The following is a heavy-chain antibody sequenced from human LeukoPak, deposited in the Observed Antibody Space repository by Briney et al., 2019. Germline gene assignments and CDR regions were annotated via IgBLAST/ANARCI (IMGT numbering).Heavy chain of an antibody. J-gene: IGHJ4*02. Sequence: SETLSLTCAVYGGSFSGYYWSWIRQPPGKGLEWIGEINHSGSTNYNPSLKSRVTISVDTSKNQFSLKLSSVTAADTAVYYCAGGPYYDILTGYTGFDYWGQGTLVTVSS. CDR1: GGSFSGYY. V-gene: IGHV4-34*01. CDR2: INHSGST. CDR3: AGGPYYDILTGYTGFDY. D-gene: IGHD3-9*01.